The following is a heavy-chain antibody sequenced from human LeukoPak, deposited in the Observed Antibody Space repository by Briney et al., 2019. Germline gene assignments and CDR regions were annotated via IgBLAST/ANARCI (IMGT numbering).Heavy chain of an antibody. Sequence: SETLSLTCTVSGGSISTYYWSWIRQPPGKGLEWIGFIYYSGSTNYNPSLKSRVTISVDTSKNQFSLNLRSVTAADTAMYYCARLYYDSSGFLDAFDVWGQGTLVTVSS. V-gene: IGHV4-59*01. CDR2: IYYSGST. J-gene: IGHJ3*01. CDR3: ARLYYDSSGFLDAFDV. CDR1: GGSISTYY. D-gene: IGHD3-22*01.